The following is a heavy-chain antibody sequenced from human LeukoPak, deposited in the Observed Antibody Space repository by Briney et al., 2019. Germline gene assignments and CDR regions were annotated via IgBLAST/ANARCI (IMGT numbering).Heavy chain of an antibody. D-gene: IGHD4-23*01. Sequence: SETLSLTCTVSGGSISSYFWSWIRQPAGKGLEWIGRIHTSGSTNYNSSLKTRVAMSLDTSKNQSSLNLTSVTAADAAVYYCARETRESRYFDLWGRGTPVTVSS. CDR2: IHTSGST. V-gene: IGHV4-4*07. CDR1: GGSISSYF. J-gene: IGHJ2*01. CDR3: ARETRESRYFDL.